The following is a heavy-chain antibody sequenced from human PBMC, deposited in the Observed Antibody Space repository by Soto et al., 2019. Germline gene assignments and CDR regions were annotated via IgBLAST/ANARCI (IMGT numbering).Heavy chain of an antibody. D-gene: IGHD3-3*01. CDR3: ARLKYYDFWSGHGVYYYYYMDV. CDR1: GYTFTSYG. V-gene: IGHV1-18*01. CDR2: ISAYNGNT. Sequence: GASVKVSCKASGYTFTSYGISWVRQAPGQGLEWMGWISAYNGNTNYAQKLQGRVTMTTDTSTSTAYMELRSLRSDDTAVYYCARLKYYDFWSGHGVYYYYYMDVWGKGTTVTVSS. J-gene: IGHJ6*03.